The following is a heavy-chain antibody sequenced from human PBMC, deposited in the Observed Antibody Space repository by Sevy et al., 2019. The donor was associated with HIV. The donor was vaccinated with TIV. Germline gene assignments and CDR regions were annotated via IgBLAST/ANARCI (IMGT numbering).Heavy chain of an antibody. D-gene: IGHD3-22*01. V-gene: IGHV5-51*01. J-gene: IGHJ4*02. Sequence: GESLKISCKASEYSFTPYWIGWVRQMPGKGLEWMGIVYPRDSDTRYSPSFQGHVTISADKSISTAYLQWSSLKASDTAMYYCARLSSSGYEYWGQGTLVTVSS. CDR3: ARLSSSGYEY. CDR2: VYPRDSDT. CDR1: EYSFTPYW.